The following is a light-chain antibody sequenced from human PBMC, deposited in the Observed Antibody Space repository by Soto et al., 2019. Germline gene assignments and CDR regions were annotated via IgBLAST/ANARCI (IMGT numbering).Light chain of an antibody. CDR2: ASS. CDR3: QQYGGSVT. CDR1: QYVSSGA. Sequence: EIVLTQSPGTLSLSPGERATLSCRASQYVSSGASAWCQQKPGQAPRLLIYASSSRATGVPDRFSGSGSGTDFTLTISRLEPEDFAVYYCQQYGGSVTFGGGTKVEIK. V-gene: IGKV3-20*01. J-gene: IGKJ4*01.